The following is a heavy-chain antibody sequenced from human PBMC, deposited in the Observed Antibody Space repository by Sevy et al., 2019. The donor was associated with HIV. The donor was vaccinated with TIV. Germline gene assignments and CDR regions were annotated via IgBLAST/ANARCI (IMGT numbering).Heavy chain of an antibody. J-gene: IGHJ4*02. CDR3: ARVTEWELLLTARGHFDY. D-gene: IGHD1-26*01. CDR2: INHSGST. CDR1: GGSFSGYY. Sequence: SETLSLTCAVYGGSFSGYYWSWIRQPPGKGLEWIGEINHSGSTNYNPSLMSRVTISVDTSKNQFSLKLSSVTAADTAVYYCARVTEWELLLTARGHFDYWGQGTLVTVSS. V-gene: IGHV4-34*01.